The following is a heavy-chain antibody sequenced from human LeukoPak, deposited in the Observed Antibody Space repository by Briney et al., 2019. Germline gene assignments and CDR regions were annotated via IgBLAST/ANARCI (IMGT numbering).Heavy chain of an antibody. CDR2: VSGSGDST. Sequence: GGSLRLSCAVSGFTFNNYAMSWVRQAQGKGLEWVSGVSGSGDSTYYADSVKGRFTISRDNSKNMVHLQMNSLRAEDTAVYYCAKGDIVATGVDYWGQGTLVTVSS. V-gene: IGHV3-23*01. D-gene: IGHD5-12*01. J-gene: IGHJ4*02. CDR1: GFTFNNYA. CDR3: AKGDIVATGVDY.